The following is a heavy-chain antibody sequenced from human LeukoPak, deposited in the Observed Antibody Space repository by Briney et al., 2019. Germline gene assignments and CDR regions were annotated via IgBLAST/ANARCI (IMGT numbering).Heavy chain of an antibody. CDR3: ARGNPNVEGFDY. CDR2: IYYSGST. J-gene: IGHJ4*02. D-gene: IGHD3-3*01. V-gene: IGHV4-59*01. CDR1: GGSISSYY. Sequence: SETLSLTCTVSGGSISSYYWSWIRQPPGKGLEWIGYIYYSGSTNYNPSLKGRVTISVDTSKNQFSLKLSSVTAADTAVYYCARGNPNVEGFDYWGQGTLVTVSS.